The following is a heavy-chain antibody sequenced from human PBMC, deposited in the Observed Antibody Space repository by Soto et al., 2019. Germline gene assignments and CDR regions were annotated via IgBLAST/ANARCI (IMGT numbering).Heavy chain of an antibody. V-gene: IGHV4-59*08. D-gene: IGHD2-2*01. CDR3: ARGAVGPAGGSHYYYYGMDV. J-gene: IGHJ6*02. CDR1: GGSISSYY. CDR2: IYYSGST. Sequence: SETLSLTCTVSGGSISSYYWSWIRQPPGKGLEWIGYIYYSGSTNYNPSLKSRVTISVDTSKNQFSLKLSSVTAADTAVYYCARGAVGPAGGSHYYYYGMDVWGQGTTVTV.